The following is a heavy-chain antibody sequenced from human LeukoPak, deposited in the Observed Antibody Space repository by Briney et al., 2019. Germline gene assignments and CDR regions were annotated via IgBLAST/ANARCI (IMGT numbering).Heavy chain of an antibody. CDR1: GFTFSNYE. D-gene: IGHD3/OR15-3a*01. CDR2: ISNFGDII. CDR3: ARRTGYYREYFQH. V-gene: IGHV3-48*03. J-gene: IGHJ1*01. Sequence: PGGSLRLSCAASGFTFSNYEMNWVRQAPGKGLEWISHISNFGDIIHYADSVEGRFTISRDNAKNSLYLQMDSLRAEDTAVYYCARRTGYYREYFQHWGQGTLVTVSS.